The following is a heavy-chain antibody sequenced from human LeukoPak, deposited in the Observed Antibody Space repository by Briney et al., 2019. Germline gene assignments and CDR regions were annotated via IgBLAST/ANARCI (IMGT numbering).Heavy chain of an antibody. J-gene: IGHJ3*02. CDR3: ARVGVVPAAIPDGFDI. Sequence: PAGSQILSCAASGFTVSSNYMSWVRQAPGKGLEWVSVIYSGGSTYYADSVKGRFTISRDNSKNTLYLQMNSLTAEDTAVYYCARVGVVPAAIPDGFDIWGQGTMASVSS. V-gene: IGHV3-53*01. D-gene: IGHD2-2*01. CDR1: GFTVSSNY. CDR2: IYSGGST.